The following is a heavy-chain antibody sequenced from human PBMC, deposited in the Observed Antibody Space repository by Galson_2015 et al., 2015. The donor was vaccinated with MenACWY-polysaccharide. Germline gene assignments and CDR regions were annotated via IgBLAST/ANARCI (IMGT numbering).Heavy chain of an antibody. J-gene: IGHJ3*01. Sequence: SLRLSCAGSGFTFRDYSMHWVRQTAGKGLEWVSFISSGGGNTIYYPGSVRGRFTISRDDAKNSVYLQMNNLRAEDTAFYFCARGWLENSLDLWGQGTMVTVSS. CDR1: GFTFRDYS. V-gene: IGHV3-48*03. D-gene: IGHD6-19*01. CDR3: ARGWLENSLDL. CDR2: ISSGGGNTI.